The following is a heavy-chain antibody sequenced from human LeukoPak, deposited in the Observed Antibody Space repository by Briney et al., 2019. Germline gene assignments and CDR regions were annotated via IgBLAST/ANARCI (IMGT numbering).Heavy chain of an antibody. CDR2: IGRQGDSDAT. D-gene: IGHD3-9*01. V-gene: IGHV3-73*01. CDR3: AGDYNFLTGLNY. Sequence: PGRSLRLSCAASGLTFSGSGIHWVRQASGKGLEWLCRIGRQGDSDATRYAASLKSKFTIIRVDSRNTAYHQMNNLKTEDAAVYYCAGDYNFLTGLNYWGQGTLVTVSS. CDR1: GLTFSGSG. J-gene: IGHJ4*02.